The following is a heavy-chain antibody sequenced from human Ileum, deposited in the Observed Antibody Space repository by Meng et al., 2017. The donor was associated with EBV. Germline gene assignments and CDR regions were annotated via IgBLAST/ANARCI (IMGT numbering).Heavy chain of an antibody. CDR1: GCSISSGAYH. D-gene: IGHD6-13*01. CDR2: HSGSP. Sequence: VRVQGAGPGLVKPSPTLSLACAVSGCSISSGAYHWSWIRQPPGKGLEWIGHSGSPSYHPSLRSRLTISVDPSKNQFSLRLDSATAADTAVYYCAIYAEGAGGKGYWGQGTLVTVSS. J-gene: IGHJ4*02. V-gene: IGHV4-30-4*01. CDR3: AIYAEGAGGKGY.